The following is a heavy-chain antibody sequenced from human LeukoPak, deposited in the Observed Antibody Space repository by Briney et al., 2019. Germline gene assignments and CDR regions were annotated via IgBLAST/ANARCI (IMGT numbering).Heavy chain of an antibody. Sequence: GESLKISCKGSGYSFTSYWIGWVRQMPGKGLEWMGIIYPGDSDTRYSPSFQGQVTISADKSISTAYLQWSSLKASDTAMYYCARHGENDYGETGTFDYWGQGTLVTVSS. CDR2: IYPGDSDT. D-gene: IGHD4-17*01. CDR1: GYSFTSYW. V-gene: IGHV5-51*01. J-gene: IGHJ4*02. CDR3: ARHGENDYGETGTFDY.